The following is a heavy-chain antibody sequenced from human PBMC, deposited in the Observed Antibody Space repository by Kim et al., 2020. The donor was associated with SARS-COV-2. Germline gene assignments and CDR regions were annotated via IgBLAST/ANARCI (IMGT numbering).Heavy chain of an antibody. Sequence: GGSLRLSCAASGFTFSSYAMSWVRQAPGKGLEWVSVIYSGGSSTYYADSVKGRFTISRDNSKNTLYLQMTSLRAEDTAVYYCAKDAVSYYGMDVWGQGTTVTVSS. J-gene: IGHJ6*02. CDR1: GFTFSSYA. CDR2: IYSGGSST. V-gene: IGHV3-23*03. D-gene: IGHD4-17*01. CDR3: AKDAVSYYGMDV.